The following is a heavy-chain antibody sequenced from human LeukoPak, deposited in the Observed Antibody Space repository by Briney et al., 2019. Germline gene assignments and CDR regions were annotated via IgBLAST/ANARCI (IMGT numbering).Heavy chain of an antibody. D-gene: IGHD5-24*01. Sequence: GGSLRLSCVASGFPFSSYWMTWVRQAPGKGREWVANIKQDGSKKSYVDFVKGRFTISGDNAKNSLYLQMNSLRAEDTAIYYCTRVGYIDEGIDYWGQGTLVTVSS. CDR2: IKQDGSKK. CDR1: GFPFSSYW. J-gene: IGHJ4*02. CDR3: TRVGYIDEGIDY. V-gene: IGHV3-7*04.